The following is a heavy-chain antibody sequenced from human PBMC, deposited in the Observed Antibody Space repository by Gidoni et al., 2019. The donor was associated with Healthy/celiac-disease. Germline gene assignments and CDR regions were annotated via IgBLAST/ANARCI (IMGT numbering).Heavy chain of an antibody. J-gene: IGHJ4*02. V-gene: IGHV3-30*02. CDR3: AKPHTGAAAGSLDY. CDR2: IRYDGSNK. Sequence: QVQLVESGGGVVQPGGSLRLSFAASGFPFSSYGMHWVRQAPGKGLEWVAFIRYDGSNKYYADSVKGRFTISRDNSKNTLYLQMNSLRAEDTAVYYCAKPHTGAAAGSLDYWGQGTLVTVSS. CDR1: GFPFSSYG. D-gene: IGHD6-13*01.